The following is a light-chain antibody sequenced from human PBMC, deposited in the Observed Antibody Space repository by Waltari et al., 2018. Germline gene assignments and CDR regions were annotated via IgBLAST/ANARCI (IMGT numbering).Light chain of an antibody. CDR2: RAS. CDR3: QQHGTLPAT. V-gene: IGKV3-20*01. Sequence: EIVLTQSPGTASLSPGERATLSCRASQSVGSSSLACYQQKPGPAPRLVIYRASRRATGIPDRFSGSGSGTDFSLTISRLEPEDFEVYYCQQHGTLPATFGQGTKVEIK. J-gene: IGKJ1*01. CDR1: QSVGSSS.